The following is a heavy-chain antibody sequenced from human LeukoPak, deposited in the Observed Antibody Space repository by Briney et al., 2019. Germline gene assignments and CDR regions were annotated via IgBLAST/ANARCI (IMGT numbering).Heavy chain of an antibody. CDR2: ISRRDDYT. J-gene: IGHJ4*02. Sequence: GGSLRLSCAASGFAFSTNAMSGVRQPPGKGLEWVSVISRRDDYTYYADSVKGRFPSSRDNSNKSLYLQMHTLLAAATAVYYCAKDGGVDILTGYVDYWGQGTLVTVSS. D-gene: IGHD3-9*01. V-gene: IGHV3-23*01. CDR1: GFAFSTNA. CDR3: AKDGGVDILTGYVDY.